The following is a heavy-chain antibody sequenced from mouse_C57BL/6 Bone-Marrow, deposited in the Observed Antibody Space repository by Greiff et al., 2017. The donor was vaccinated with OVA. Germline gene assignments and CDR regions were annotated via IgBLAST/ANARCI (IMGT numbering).Heavy chain of an antibody. CDR2: IYPGSGST. V-gene: IGHV1-55*01. CDR3: ARGWGNHAMDY. D-gene: IGHD2-1*01. CDR1: GYTFTSYW. Sequence: QVQLKQPGAELVKPGASVKMSCKASGYTFTSYWITWVKQRPGQGLEWIGDIYPGSGSTNYNEKFKSKATLTVDTSSSTAYMQLSSLTSEDSAVYYCARGWGNHAMDYWGQGTSVTVSS. J-gene: IGHJ4*01.